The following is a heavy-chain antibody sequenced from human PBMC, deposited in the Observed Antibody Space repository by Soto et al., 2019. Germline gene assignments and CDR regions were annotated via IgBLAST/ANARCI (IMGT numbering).Heavy chain of an antibody. CDR1: GGSISSSNW. CDR2: IYHSGST. CDR3: ARGEVPAAGEVWFDP. J-gene: IGHJ5*02. V-gene: IGHV4-4*02. Sequence: QVQLQESGPGLVKPSGTLSLTCAVSGGSISSSNWWSWVRQPPGKGLEWIGEIYHSGSTNYNPSLKSRVPRSVDKSKNQFSLKLSSVPAADTAVYYCARGEVPAAGEVWFDPWGQGTLVTVSS. D-gene: IGHD2-2*01.